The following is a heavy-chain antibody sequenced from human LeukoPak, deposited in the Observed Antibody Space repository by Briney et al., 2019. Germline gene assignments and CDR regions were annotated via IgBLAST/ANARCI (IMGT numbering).Heavy chain of an antibody. CDR1: GFTFSDYY. CDR3: ATPLDYYDSSGYHQGGD. J-gene: IGHJ4*02. CDR2: IKQDGSKK. Sequence: PGGSLKLPCEASGFTFSDYYMSWGRQAPGKGLGGVDNIKQDGSKKNYVDPVKGRLTISRDNAKNSLYLQMTSLRAEDTAVYYCATPLDYYDSSGYHQGGDWGQGTLVTVSS. D-gene: IGHD3-22*01. V-gene: IGHV3-7*03.